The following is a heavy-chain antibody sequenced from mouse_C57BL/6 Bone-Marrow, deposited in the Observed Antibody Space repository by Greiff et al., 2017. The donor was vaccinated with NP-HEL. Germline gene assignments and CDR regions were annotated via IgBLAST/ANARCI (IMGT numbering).Heavy chain of an antibody. V-gene: IGHV5-6*01. D-gene: IGHD2-3*01. CDR2: ISSGGSYT. CDR1: GFTFSSYG. J-gene: IGHJ3*01. CDR3: ARHPDVPWFAD. Sequence: EVNLVESGGDLVKPGGSLKLSCAASGFTFSSYGMSWVRQTPDKRLEWVATISSGGSYTYYPDSVKGRFTISRDNAKNTLYLQMSSLESEDAAMYYCARHPDVPWFADWGKGILVTVA.